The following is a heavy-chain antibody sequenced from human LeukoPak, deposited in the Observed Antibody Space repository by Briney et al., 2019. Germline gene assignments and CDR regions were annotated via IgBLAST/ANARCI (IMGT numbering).Heavy chain of an antibody. D-gene: IGHD7-27*01. J-gene: IGHJ4*02. CDR1: GGSISSYY. V-gene: IGHV4-59*01. Sequence: SETLSLTCTVSGGSISSYYWSWIRQPPGKGLEWIGYIYYSGSTNYNPSLKSRVTISVDTSKNQFSLKLSSVTAADTAVYYCARRLTGSFFDYWGQGTLVTVSS. CDR3: ARRLTGSFFDY. CDR2: IYYSGST.